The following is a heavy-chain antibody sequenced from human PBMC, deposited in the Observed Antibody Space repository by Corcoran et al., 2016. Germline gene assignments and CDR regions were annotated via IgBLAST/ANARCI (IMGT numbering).Heavy chain of an antibody. CDR3: TSIVVVPAAIRGLGWFDP. Sequence: EVQLVESGGGLVKPGGSLSLSCAASGFTFSNAWMSWVRQAPGKGLEWVGRIKSKTDGGTTDYAAPVKGRFTISRDDSKNTLYLQMNSLKTEDTAVYYCTSIVVVPAAIRGLGWFDPWGQGTLVTVSS. CDR2: IKSKTDGGTT. J-gene: IGHJ5*02. V-gene: IGHV3-15*01. D-gene: IGHD2-2*02. CDR1: GFTFSNAW.